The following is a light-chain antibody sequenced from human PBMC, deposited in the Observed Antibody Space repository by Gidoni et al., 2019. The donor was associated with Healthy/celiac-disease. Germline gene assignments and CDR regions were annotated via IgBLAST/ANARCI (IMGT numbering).Light chain of an antibody. CDR3: QHQTT. CDR2: DAS. CDR1: QSISSW. V-gene: IGKV1-5*01. Sequence: DIQMTQSPSTLSASGGDRVTITCRASQSISSWLAWYQQKPGKAPKLLIYDASSLESGVPSRFSGSGSGTEFTLTISSLQPDDFATYYCQHQTTFXXXTKVEIK. J-gene: IGKJ1*01.